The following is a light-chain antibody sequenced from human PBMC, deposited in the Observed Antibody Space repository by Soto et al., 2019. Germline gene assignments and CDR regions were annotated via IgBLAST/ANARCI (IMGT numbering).Light chain of an antibody. CDR1: QSISSW. CDR3: QQYNSYPLT. Sequence: DIQMTQSPSTLSASVGDRVTIPYRASQSISSWLAWYQQKPRKAPKPLIYKASSLESGVPSRFSGSGSGTEFTLTISSLQPDDFATYDCQQYNSYPLTFGGGTKVDIK. CDR2: KAS. J-gene: IGKJ4*01. V-gene: IGKV1-5*03.